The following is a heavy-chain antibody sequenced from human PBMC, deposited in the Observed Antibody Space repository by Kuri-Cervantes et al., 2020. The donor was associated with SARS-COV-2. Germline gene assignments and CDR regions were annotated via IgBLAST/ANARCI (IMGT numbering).Heavy chain of an antibody. D-gene: IGHD2-15*01. Sequence: GSLRLSCTVSGGSISSYYWSWIRQPAGKGLEWIGSIYYSGSTYYNPSLKSRVTISVDTSKNQFSLKLSSVTAADTAVYYCARQSDSVDYWGQGTLVTVSS. V-gene: IGHV4-59*05. CDR3: ARQSDSVDY. CDR2: IYYSGST. J-gene: IGHJ4*02. CDR1: GGSISSYY.